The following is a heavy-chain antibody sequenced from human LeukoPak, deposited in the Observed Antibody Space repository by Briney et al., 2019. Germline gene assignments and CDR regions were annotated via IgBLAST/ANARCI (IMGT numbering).Heavy chain of an antibody. D-gene: IGHD6-13*01. Sequence: GESLKISCKGSGYSFTTYWLGWVRKMPGKGLEWMGIIHPGDSDIRYSPSFQGQVTISADRSIGTAYLQWSSLKASDTTMYYCARQGGVAVGGAFHYWGQGTLVTVSS. CDR3: ARQGGVAVGGAFHY. J-gene: IGHJ4*02. V-gene: IGHV5-51*01. CDR1: GYSFTTYW. CDR2: IHPGDSDI.